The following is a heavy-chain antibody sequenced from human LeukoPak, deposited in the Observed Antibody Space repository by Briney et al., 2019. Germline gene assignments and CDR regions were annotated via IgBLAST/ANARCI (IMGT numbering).Heavy chain of an antibody. J-gene: IGHJ4*02. CDR3: ARGGSYYEYFDY. CDR2: IYTSGST. V-gene: IGHV4-4*07. D-gene: IGHD1-26*01. CDR1: GGSISSYY. Sequence: SETLSLTCTVSGGSISSYYWSWIRQPAGKGLEWIGRIYTSGSTNYNPSLKSRVTISVDTSKNQFSLKLSSVTAADTAVYYCARGGSYYEYFDYWGQGTLVTVSS.